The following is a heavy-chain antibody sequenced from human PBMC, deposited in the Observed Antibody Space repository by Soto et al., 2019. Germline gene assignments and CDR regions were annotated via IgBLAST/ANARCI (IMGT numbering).Heavy chain of an antibody. Sequence: GGSRRRSCAASGFTFSSYAMSWGRQAPGKGLEWVSAISGSGGSTYYADSVKGRFTISRDNSKNTLYLQMNSLRAEDTAVYYCAKDPIAADYYYYGMDVWGQGTTVTVAS. CDR3: AKDPIAADYYYYGMDV. V-gene: IGHV3-23*01. CDR1: GFTFSSYA. J-gene: IGHJ6*02. D-gene: IGHD6-13*01. CDR2: ISGSGGST.